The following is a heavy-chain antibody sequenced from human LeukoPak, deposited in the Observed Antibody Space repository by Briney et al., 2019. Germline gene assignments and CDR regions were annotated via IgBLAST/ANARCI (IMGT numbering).Heavy chain of an antibody. Sequence: PGGSLRLSCAASGFTFSSYSMNWVRQAPGEGLEWVSSISSSSSYIYYADSVKGRFTISRDNAKNSLYLQMNSLRAEDTAVYYCAIYYDSSGYYFEAVDYFDYWGQGTLVTVSS. D-gene: IGHD3-22*01. V-gene: IGHV3-21*01. CDR2: ISSSSSYI. CDR1: GFTFSSYS. J-gene: IGHJ4*02. CDR3: AIYYDSSGYYFEAVDYFDY.